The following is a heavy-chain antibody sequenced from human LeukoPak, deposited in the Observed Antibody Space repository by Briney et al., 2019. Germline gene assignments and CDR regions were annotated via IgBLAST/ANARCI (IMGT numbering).Heavy chain of an antibody. D-gene: IGHD3-10*01. J-gene: IGHJ4*02. CDR2: IYYSGST. Sequence: PSETLSLTCTVSGGSISSSSYYWGWIRQPPGKGLEWIGSIYYSGSTYYNPSLKSRVTISVDTSKNQFSLKLSSVTAADTAVYYCARFKGGLLRKGLFDYWGQGTLVTVSS. V-gene: IGHV4-39*07. CDR3: ARFKGGLLRKGLFDY. CDR1: GGSISSSSYY.